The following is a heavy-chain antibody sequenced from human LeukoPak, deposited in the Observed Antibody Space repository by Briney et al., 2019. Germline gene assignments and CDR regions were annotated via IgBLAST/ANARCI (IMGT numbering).Heavy chain of an antibody. J-gene: IGHJ5*02. CDR1: GYTFTGYH. Sequence: ASVKVSCKASGYTFTGYHMHWVRQAPGQGLEWMGWINPNSGGTNYAQKFQGRVTMTRDTSISTAYMELSRLRSDDTAVYYCARDTIVVVPAAGRTINWFDPWGQGTLVTVSS. CDR3: ARDTIVVVPAAGRTINWFDP. V-gene: IGHV1-2*02. D-gene: IGHD2-2*01. CDR2: INPNSGGT.